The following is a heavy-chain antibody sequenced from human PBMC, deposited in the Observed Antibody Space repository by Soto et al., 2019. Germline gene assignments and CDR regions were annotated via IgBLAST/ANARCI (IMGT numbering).Heavy chain of an antibody. CDR1: GYTLTELS. J-gene: IGHJ6*02. CDR3: ATGNRYFGITMVRGVIPDYYYYGMDV. D-gene: IGHD3-10*01. V-gene: IGHV1-24*01. Sequence: KVSCKVSGYTLTELSMHWVRQAPGKGLEWMGGFDPEDGETIYAQKFQGRVTMTEDTSTDTAYMELSSLRSEDTAVYYCATGNRYFGITMVRGVIPDYYYYGMDVWGQGTTVTVSS. CDR2: FDPEDGET.